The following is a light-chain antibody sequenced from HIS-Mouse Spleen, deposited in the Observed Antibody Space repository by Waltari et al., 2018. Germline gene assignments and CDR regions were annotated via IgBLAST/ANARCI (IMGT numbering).Light chain of an antibody. CDR3: CSYAGSYTGV. CDR1: SSDVGGYNY. Sequence: QSALTQPRSVSGSPGQSVTISCTGTSSDVGGYNYVPWYHQHPGKAPKLMIYDVSNRPSGVPHRFSGSKSGNTASLTISGLQAEDEADYYCCSYAGSYTGVFGTGTKVTVL. CDR2: DVS. J-gene: IGLJ1*01. V-gene: IGLV2-11*01.